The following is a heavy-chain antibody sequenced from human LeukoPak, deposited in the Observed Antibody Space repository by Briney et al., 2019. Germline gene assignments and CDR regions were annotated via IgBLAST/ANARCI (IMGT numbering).Heavy chain of an antibody. Sequence: PWGSLTLSCSASGFSFSSYAWHWVRQAPGKGLEYVSGINDNGGRTHYGDSVKGRFSISRDNSKNTLYLQMSTLRVEDTAVYYCARVMSAITNWFDPWGQGTLVTVSS. CDR1: GFSFSSYA. J-gene: IGHJ5*02. CDR2: INDNGGRT. CDR3: ARVMSAITNWFDP. V-gene: IGHV3-64D*09. D-gene: IGHD2-8*02.